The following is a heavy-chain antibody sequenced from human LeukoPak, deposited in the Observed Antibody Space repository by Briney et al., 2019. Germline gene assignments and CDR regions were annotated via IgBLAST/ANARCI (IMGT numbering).Heavy chain of an antibody. CDR3: AKAPVTTCSGAYCYPFDY. D-gene: IGHD2-15*01. Sequence: GESLRLSCATSGFTFSHAWMNWVRQAPGKGLEWVSAISVSGNTYHADSVKGRFTISRDSSKNTLYLQMNSLRAGDAAVYYCAKAPVTTCSGAYCYPFDYWSQGTLVTVSS. J-gene: IGHJ4*02. V-gene: IGHV3-23*01. CDR2: ISVSGNT. CDR1: GFTFSHAW.